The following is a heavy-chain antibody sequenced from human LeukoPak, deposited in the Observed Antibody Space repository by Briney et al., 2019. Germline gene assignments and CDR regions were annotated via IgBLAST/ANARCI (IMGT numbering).Heavy chain of an antibody. CDR1: GGTFSSYA. CDR3: AHEYYYDSSGYSSDAFDI. V-gene: IGHV1-69*13. CDR2: IIPIFGTA. Sequence: SVKVSCKASGGTFSSYAISWVRQAPGQGLEWVGGIIPIFGTANYAQKFQGRVTITADESTSTAYMELSSLRSEDTAVCYCAHEYYYDSSGYSSDAFDIWGQGTMVTVSS. J-gene: IGHJ3*02. D-gene: IGHD3-22*01.